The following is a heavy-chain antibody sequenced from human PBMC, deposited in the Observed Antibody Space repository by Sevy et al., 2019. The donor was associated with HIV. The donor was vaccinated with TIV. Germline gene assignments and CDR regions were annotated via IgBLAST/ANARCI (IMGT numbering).Heavy chain of an antibody. CDR3: ARPDLSGWYFDF. V-gene: IGHV3-48*01. Sequence: GGSLRLSCVASGFTFSSYSMNWVRQAPGKGLEWVSYIGSSSDSSRTLYYADSVKGRFSISKDKAKNSVHLQMTSLRVEDTAEYYCARPDLSGWYFDFWGHGTLVTVSS. D-gene: IGHD6-19*01. CDR2: IGSSSDSSRTL. CDR1: GFTFSSYS. J-gene: IGHJ4*01.